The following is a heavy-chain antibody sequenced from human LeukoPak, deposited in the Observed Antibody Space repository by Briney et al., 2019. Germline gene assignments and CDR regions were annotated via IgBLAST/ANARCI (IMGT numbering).Heavy chain of an antibody. CDR3: ARYIAVTGSGFDP. CDR2: INPNSGGT. CDR1: GYTFTGYY. D-gene: IGHD6-19*01. Sequence: ASVKVSCKASGYTFTGYYMHWVRQAPGQGLEWMGRINPNSGGTNYAQKFQGRVTMTRDTSMNTAYMELSRLRSDDTAVYYGARYIAVTGSGFDPWGHGTLVTVSS. V-gene: IGHV1-2*06. J-gene: IGHJ5*02.